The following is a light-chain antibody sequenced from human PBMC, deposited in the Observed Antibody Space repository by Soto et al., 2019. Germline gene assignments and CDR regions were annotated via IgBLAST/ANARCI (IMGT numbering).Light chain of an antibody. J-gene: IGKJ1*01. V-gene: IGKV3-20*01. CDR3: QQYGRSPRT. CDR2: GAC. CDR1: QSVSSSY. Sequence: EIVLTQSPGTLSLSPGERATLSCRASQSVSSSYLAWYQQKPGQAPRLLIYGACSRATGIPDRFSGSGSGTDFTLTISRLEPEDFAVYYCQQYGRSPRTFGQGTKVEIK.